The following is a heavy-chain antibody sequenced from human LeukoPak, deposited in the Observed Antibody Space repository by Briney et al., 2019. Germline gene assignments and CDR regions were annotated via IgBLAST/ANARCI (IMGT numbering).Heavy chain of an antibody. V-gene: IGHV4-39*01. Sequence: SETLSLTCTVSGGSISSSSYYWGWIRQPPGKGLEWIGSIYYSGSTYYNPSLKSRVTISVDTSKNQFSLKLSSVTAADTAVYYCARPLTTVTPSEHWYFDLWGRGTLVTVSS. CDR1: GGSISSSSYY. CDR2: IYYSGST. D-gene: IGHD4-17*01. J-gene: IGHJ2*01. CDR3: ARPLTTVTPSEHWYFDL.